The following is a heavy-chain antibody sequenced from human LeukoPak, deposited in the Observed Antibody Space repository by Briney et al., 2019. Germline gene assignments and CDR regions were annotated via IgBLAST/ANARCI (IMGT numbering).Heavy chain of an antibody. D-gene: IGHD1-26*01. V-gene: IGHV3-21*01. CDR1: GFTFTSYT. CDR2: LSSSTNYI. Sequence: PGGSLRLSCAASGFTFTSYTMSWVRQAPGKALECVSSLSSSTNYIYYADSVTGRFTISRDDAQNSLYLQMNSLSAEDTAIYYCARSRSLPPYDKNLNYWGQGSLVVVSS. J-gene: IGHJ4*02. CDR3: ARSRSLPPYDKNLNY.